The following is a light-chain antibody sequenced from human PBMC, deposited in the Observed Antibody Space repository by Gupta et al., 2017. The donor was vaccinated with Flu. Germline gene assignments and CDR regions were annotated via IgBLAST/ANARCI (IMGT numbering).Light chain of an antibody. CDR1: QSVSSTY. CDR2: GAS. CDR3: QQYVRSPWT. Sequence: GTRSFSPGERATLSCRASQSVSSTYLAWYQQTPGQAPRLLIYGASSRATGIPDRFSGSGSGTDFTLTISRLEPEDFAVYYCQQYVRSPWTFGQGTKVEIK. J-gene: IGKJ1*01. V-gene: IGKV3-20*01.